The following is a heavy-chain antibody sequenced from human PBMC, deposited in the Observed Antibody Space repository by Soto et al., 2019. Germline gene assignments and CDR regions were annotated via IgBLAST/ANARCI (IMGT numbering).Heavy chain of an antibody. V-gene: IGHV1-2*02. CDR2: INPNSGGT. D-gene: IGHD3-16*02. CDR1: GYTFTGYY. J-gene: IGHJ6*02. Sequence: ASVKVSCKASGYTFTGYYKHWVRQAPGQGLEWMGWINPNSGGTNYAQKFQGRVTMTRDTSISTAYMELSRLRSDDTAVYYCARVSVPYYSYGMDVWGQGTTVTFSS. CDR3: ARVSVPYYSYGMDV.